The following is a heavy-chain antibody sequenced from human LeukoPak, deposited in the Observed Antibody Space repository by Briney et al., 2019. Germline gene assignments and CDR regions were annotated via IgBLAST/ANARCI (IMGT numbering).Heavy chain of an antibody. CDR1: GGTFSSYA. CDR3: AREGGYCSSTSCSREFDY. CDR2: ISAYNGNT. D-gene: IGHD2-2*01. V-gene: IGHV1-18*01. J-gene: IGHJ4*02. Sequence: ASVKVSCKASGGTFSSYAISWVRQAPGQGLEWMGWISAYNGNTNYAQKLQGRVTMTTDTSTSTAYMELSRLRSDDTAVYYCAREGGYCSSTSCSREFDYWGQGTLVTVSS.